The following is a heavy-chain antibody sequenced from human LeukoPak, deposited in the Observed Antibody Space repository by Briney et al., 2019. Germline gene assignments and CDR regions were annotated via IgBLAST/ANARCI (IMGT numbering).Heavy chain of an antibody. CDR1: GYTFTSYG. D-gene: IGHD3-22*01. V-gene: IGHV1-69*13. CDR2: IIPIFGTT. Sequence: ASVKVSCKASGYTFTSYGISWVRQAPGQGLEWMGGIIPIFGTTNYAQKFQGRVTITADESTSTAYMELSSLRSEDTAVYYCARAPRADYYDSSGYYGYWGQGTLVTVSS. J-gene: IGHJ4*02. CDR3: ARAPRADYYDSSGYYGY.